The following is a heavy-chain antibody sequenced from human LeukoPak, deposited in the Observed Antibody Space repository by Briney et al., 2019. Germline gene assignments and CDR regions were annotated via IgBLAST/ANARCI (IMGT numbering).Heavy chain of an antibody. V-gene: IGHV4-59*01. D-gene: IGHD6-13*01. CDR1: GGSISSYY. J-gene: IGHJ6*02. CDR3: ARGRKSSWYQTQSSWYGMDV. CDR2: IYYSGST. Sequence: SETLSLTCTVSGGSISSYYWSWIRQPPGKGLEWIGYIYYSGSTNYNPSLKSRVTISVDTSKNQFSLKLSSVTAADTAVYYCARGRKSSWYQTQSSWYGMDVWGQGTTVTVSS.